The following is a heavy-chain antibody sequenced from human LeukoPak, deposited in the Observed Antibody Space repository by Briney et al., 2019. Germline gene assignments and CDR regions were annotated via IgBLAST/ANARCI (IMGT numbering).Heavy chain of an antibody. CDR3: AKGPISPYYDSSGYLFDY. V-gene: IGHV3-30*02. J-gene: IGHJ4*02. CDR2: IRYDGSNK. Sequence: GGSLRLSCAASGFTFSSYGMHWVRQAPGKGLEWVAFIRYDGSNKYYADSVKGRFTISRDNSKNTLYLQMNSLRAEDTAVYYCAKGPISPYYDSSGYLFDYWGQGTLVTVSS. D-gene: IGHD3-22*01. CDR1: GFTFSSYG.